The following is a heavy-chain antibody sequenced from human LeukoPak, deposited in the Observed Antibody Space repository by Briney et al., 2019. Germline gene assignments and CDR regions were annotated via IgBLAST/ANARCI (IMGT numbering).Heavy chain of an antibody. V-gene: IGHV4-39*07. D-gene: IGHD3-10*01. Sequence: SETLSLTCTVSGGSISSSSYYWGWIRQPPGKGLEWIGSIYYSGSTYYNPSLKSRVTISVDASKNQFSLKLSSVTAADTAVYYCARDRGWFGELLVDYWGQGTLVTVSS. J-gene: IGHJ4*02. CDR1: GGSISSSSYY. CDR2: IYYSGST. CDR3: ARDRGWFGELLVDY.